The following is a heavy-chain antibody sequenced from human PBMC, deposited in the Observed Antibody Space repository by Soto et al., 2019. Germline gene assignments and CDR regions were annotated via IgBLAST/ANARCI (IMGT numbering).Heavy chain of an antibody. Sequence: EVHPVESGGGLVQPGGSLRLSCAASGFTFSSYSLNWVRQAPGKGLEWVSYITSSGTTVYYADSVRGRFTISRDNAKNSLYLQMNSLRDDDTAVYYCARGSSNWAYYFDFWGQGTLVNVSS. D-gene: IGHD6-13*01. V-gene: IGHV3-48*02. CDR1: GFTFSSYS. CDR2: ITSSGTTV. J-gene: IGHJ4*02. CDR3: ARGSSNWAYYFDF.